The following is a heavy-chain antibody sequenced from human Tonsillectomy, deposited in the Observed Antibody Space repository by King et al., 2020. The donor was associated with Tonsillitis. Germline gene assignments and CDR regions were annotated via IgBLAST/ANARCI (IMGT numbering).Heavy chain of an antibody. J-gene: IGHJ4*02. Sequence: QLQESGPGVVKPSETLSLTCIVSGASISSGDHFWAWIRQPPGKGLGWIGYMYSSGTIFYNPSLRSRITISGGTSENRFSLKLSSGTAADTAVYFCARYVSGTFDYWGQGALVTVSS. CDR3: ARYVSGTFDY. CDR1: GASISSGDHF. CDR2: MYSSGTI. D-gene: IGHD1-26*01. V-gene: IGHV4-39*01.